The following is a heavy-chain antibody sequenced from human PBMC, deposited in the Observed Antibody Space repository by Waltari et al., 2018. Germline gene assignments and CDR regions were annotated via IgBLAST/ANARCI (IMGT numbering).Heavy chain of an antibody. V-gene: IGHV1-69-2*01. D-gene: IGHD3-10*01. CDR3: APLPGGSGQTFDY. CDR1: GYTFMDYF. J-gene: IGHJ4*02. Sequence: EVELVQSGAEVKKPGATVKISCKASGYTFMDYFMHWVQQAPEKGLEWMGRIDPEDGETVYSEKFQGRVTITADTSTDTAYMELSSLTSGDTAVYYCAPLPGGSGQTFDYWGQGTLVTVSS. CDR2: IDPEDGET.